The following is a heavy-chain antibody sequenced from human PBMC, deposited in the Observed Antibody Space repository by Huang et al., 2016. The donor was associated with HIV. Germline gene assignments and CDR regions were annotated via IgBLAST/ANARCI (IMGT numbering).Heavy chain of an antibody. J-gene: IGHJ3*02. Sequence: EMQLVQSGAVVKKPGESLKISCKGSGYTFNGYWIGWVRQMPGKGLEWMGISYPGDSDTTYSPSFQGQVTISPDKSISTAYLQGSGLKASDTAMYYCARQGVGDFVVEPTGLGAFDIWGQGTMVTVSS. V-gene: IGHV5-51*01. D-gene: IGHD2-2*01. CDR3: ARQGVGDFVVEPTGLGAFDI. CDR1: GYTFNGYW. CDR2: SYPGDSDT.